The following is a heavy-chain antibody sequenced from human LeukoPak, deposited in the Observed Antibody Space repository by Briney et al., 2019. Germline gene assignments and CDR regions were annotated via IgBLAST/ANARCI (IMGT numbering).Heavy chain of an antibody. D-gene: IGHD3/OR15-3a*01. J-gene: IGHJ5*02. CDR2: IRGSGET. CDR1: GFSVSYYY. Sequence: GGSLRLSCAVSGFSVSYYYMNWVHQAPGKGLEWVSLIRGSGETFYADSVKGRFTISRDDSKNTVYLQMNSLRVEDTAEYFCARDRAATQDWVEFDPWGQGTLVTVSS. V-gene: IGHV3-66*03. CDR3: ARDRAATQDWVEFDP.